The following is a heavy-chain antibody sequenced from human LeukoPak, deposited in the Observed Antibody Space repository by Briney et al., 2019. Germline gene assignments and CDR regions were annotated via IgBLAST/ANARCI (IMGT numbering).Heavy chain of an antibody. J-gene: IGHJ4*02. CDR3: ARDHDYFDY. CDR1: GVTLRSNY. CDR2: MYSGGST. Sequence: GGSLRHSRGDSGVTLRSNYVRGVRHARGGGLECVSVMYSGGSTYYADSVKGRFTISRDNSKNTLYLQMNSLRAEDTAVYYCARDHDYFDYWGQGTLVTVSS. V-gene: IGHV3-66*01.